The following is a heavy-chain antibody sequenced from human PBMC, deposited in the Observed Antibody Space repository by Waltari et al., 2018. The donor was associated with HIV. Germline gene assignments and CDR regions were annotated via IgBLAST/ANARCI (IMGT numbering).Heavy chain of an antibody. J-gene: IGHJ4*02. D-gene: IGHD2-8*01. V-gene: IGHV3-30*04. CDR2: ISYDGTNK. Sequence: QVQLLESGGGVVQPGRSLRLSCAASGFTFSSEAMHWVRQAPGKGVEWVAAISYDGTNKYYAESVKGRFTISRDNSKNTLYVEMSSLSPEDTAVYFCARDGAPPNYWGQGTLVTVSS. CDR1: GFTFSSEA. CDR3: ARDGAPPNY.